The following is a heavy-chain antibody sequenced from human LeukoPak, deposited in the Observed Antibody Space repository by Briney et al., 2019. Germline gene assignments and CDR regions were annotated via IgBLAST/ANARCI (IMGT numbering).Heavy chain of an antibody. CDR3: AREGAYDFWSGYYYYYYMDV. J-gene: IGHJ6*03. CDR2: IKQDGSEK. V-gene: IGHV3-7*01. D-gene: IGHD3-3*01. CDR1: GFTFSSYW. Sequence: GGSLRLSCAASGFTFSSYWMSWVRQAPGKGLEWAANIKQDGSEKYYVDSVKGRFTISRDNAKNSLYLQMNSLRAEDTAVYYCAREGAYDFWSGYYYYYYMDVWGKGTTVTVSS.